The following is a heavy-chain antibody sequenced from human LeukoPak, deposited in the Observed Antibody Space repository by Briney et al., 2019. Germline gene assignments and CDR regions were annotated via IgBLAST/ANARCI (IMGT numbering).Heavy chain of an antibody. CDR1: GFTFSSYS. CDR3: ARRGHGYGSPFDY. CDR2: IYPDGNT. D-gene: IGHD5-18*01. V-gene: IGHV3-66*04. Sequence: GGSLRLSCAASGFTFSSYSMNWVRQAPGKGLEWVSMIYPDGNTFYANSVKGRFTISRDNSKNTLDLQMSSLRAEDTAVYFCARRGHGYGSPFDYWGQGTLVTVSS. J-gene: IGHJ4*02.